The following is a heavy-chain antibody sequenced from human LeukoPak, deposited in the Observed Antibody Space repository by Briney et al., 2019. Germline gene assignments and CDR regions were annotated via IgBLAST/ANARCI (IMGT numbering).Heavy chain of an antibody. CDR2: IYTGDSDT. D-gene: IGHD2-15*01. CDR3: ARPPYCSGGNCYSDY. Sequence: GESLKISCKGFGYIFSSQWIGWVRQMPGKGLEWMGIIYTGDSDTRYSPSFQGQVTISADKSISTAYLQWSSLKASDTAIYYCARPPYCSGGNCYSDYWGQGTLVTVSS. V-gene: IGHV5-51*01. CDR1: GYIFSSQW. J-gene: IGHJ4*02.